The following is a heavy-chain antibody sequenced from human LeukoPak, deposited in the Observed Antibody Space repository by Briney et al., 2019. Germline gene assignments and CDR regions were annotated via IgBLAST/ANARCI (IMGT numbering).Heavy chain of an antibody. Sequence: GGSLRLSCAASGFTCSSYWMSWVRQAPGKGLEWVANIKQDGSEKYYVDSVKGRFTISRDNAKNSLYLQMNSLRAEDTAVYYCARDRAPLRFLEWYAFDIWGQGTMVTVSS. CDR2: IKQDGSEK. CDR1: GFTCSSYW. CDR3: ARDRAPLRFLEWYAFDI. J-gene: IGHJ3*02. V-gene: IGHV3-7*01. D-gene: IGHD3-3*01.